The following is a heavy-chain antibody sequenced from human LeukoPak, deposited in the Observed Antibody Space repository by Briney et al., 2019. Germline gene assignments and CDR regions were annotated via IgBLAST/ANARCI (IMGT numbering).Heavy chain of an antibody. Sequence: GGSLRLFCAASGFTFSTYGMHWVRQAPGKGLEWVAVIGHDGNNEIYVDSVKGRFTISRDNSKHTLYLQLNSLRVEDTAVYYCAKDPPMVRGVSPSFDYWGQGTLVTVSS. J-gene: IGHJ4*02. CDR3: AKDPPMVRGVSPSFDY. CDR2: IGHDGNNE. V-gene: IGHV3-33*06. CDR1: GFTFSTYG. D-gene: IGHD3-10*01.